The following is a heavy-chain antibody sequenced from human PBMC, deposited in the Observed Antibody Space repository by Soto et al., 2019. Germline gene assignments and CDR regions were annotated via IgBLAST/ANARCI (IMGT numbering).Heavy chain of an antibody. D-gene: IGHD2-2*01. V-gene: IGHV4-34*01. CDR1: GGSFSGYY. CDR3: ARAPARGLYYYYYYGMDV. CDR2: INHSGST. J-gene: IGHJ6*02. Sequence: PSETLSLTCAVYGGSFSGYYWSWIRQPPGKGLEWIGEINHSGSTNYNPSLKSRVTISVDTSKNNFSLKLSSVTAADTAVYYCARAPARGLYYYYYYGMDVWGQGTTVTVSS.